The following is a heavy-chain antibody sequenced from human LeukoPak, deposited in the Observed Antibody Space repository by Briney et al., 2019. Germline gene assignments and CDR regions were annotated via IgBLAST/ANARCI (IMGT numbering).Heavy chain of an antibody. CDR1: GFTVSSNY. CDR3: ARDIVGDNREDY. V-gene: IGHV3-53*01. CDR2: LYSGGAA. J-gene: IGHJ4*02. Sequence: GGSLRLSCAASGFTVSSNYMSWVRQAPGKGLEWVSVLYSGGAAYYADSVKGRFTVSRDNSKNTLYLQLNSLRAEDTAVYYCARDIVGDNREDYWGQGTLVTVSS. D-gene: IGHD1-26*01.